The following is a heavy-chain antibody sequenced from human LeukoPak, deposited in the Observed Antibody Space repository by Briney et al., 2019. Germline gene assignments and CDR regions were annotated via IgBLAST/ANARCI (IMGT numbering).Heavy chain of an antibody. Sequence: ASVKVSCKASGYTFTGYYMHWVRQAPGQGLEWMGIINPSGGSTSYAQKFQGRVTMTRDMSTSTVYMELSRLRSDDTAVYYCARDNSVEDTAWWFDPWGQGTLVTVSS. V-gene: IGHV1-46*01. CDR1: GYTFTGYY. CDR3: ARDNSVEDTAWWFDP. D-gene: IGHD4-23*01. J-gene: IGHJ5*02. CDR2: INPSGGST.